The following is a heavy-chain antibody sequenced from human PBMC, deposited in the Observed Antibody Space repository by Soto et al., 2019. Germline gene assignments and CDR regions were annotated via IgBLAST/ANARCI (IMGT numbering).Heavy chain of an antibody. CDR1: GFTFSSYG. Sequence: QVQLVESGGGVVQPGRSLGLSCAASGFTFSSYGMHWVRQAPGKGLEWVAVISYDGNNKYHADSVKGRFTISRDNSKHTLYLQMNILRAEDTAVYYCAKGGGMYTTDYFAYWGQGTLVTVSS. CDR3: AKGGGMYTTDYFAY. CDR2: ISYDGNNK. D-gene: IGHD1-26*01. J-gene: IGHJ4*02. V-gene: IGHV3-30*18.